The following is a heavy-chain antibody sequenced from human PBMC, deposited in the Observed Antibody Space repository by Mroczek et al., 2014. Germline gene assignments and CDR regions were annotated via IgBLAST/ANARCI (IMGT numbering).Heavy chain of an antibody. CDR2: INPSGGST. Sequence: SGAEVKKPGASVKVSCKASGYTFTSYYMHWVRQAPGQGLEWMGIINPSGGSTSYAQKFQGRVTMTRDTSTSTVYMELSSLRSEDTAVYYCASYSYGSGNYYYYYMDVWGKGTTVTVSS. V-gene: IGHV1-46*03. D-gene: IGHD5-18*01. CDR3: ASYSYGSGNYYYYYMDV. J-gene: IGHJ6*03. CDR1: GYTFTSYY.